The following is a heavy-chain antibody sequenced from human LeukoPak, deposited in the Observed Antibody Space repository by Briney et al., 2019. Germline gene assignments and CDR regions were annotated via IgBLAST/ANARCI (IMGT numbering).Heavy chain of an antibody. CDR3: AQVPSRSNYNYYYMDV. V-gene: IGHV3-23*01. CDR1: GFSFSSYG. Sequence: GGSLRLSCAASGFSFSSYGMSWVGQAPGEGLEWVSAISGSGGSTYYADSVKGPFPLSRDNSKNTLDLQMNRLRAEDTAVYYCAQVPSRSNYNYYYMDVWGKGTTVTVSS. D-gene: IGHD3-10*01. J-gene: IGHJ6*03. CDR2: ISGSGGST.